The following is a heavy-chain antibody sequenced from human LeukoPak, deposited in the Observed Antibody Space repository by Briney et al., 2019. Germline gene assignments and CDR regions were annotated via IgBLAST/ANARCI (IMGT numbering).Heavy chain of an antibody. CDR1: GFTFSDYY. V-gene: IGHV3-11*01. J-gene: IGHJ6*03. CDR2: ISSSGSTI. CDR3: AREGATVTKVAYYYMDV. Sequence: AGGSLRLSCAASGFTFSDYYMSWIRQAPGKGLEGVSYISSSGSTIYYADSVKGRFTISRDNAKNSLYLQMNSLRAEDTAVYYCAREGATVTKVAYYYMDVWGKGTTVAVSS. D-gene: IGHD4-17*01.